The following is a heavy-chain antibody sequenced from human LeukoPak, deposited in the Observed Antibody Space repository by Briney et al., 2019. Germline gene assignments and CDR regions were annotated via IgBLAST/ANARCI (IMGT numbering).Heavy chain of an antibody. CDR1: GGSFSSYY. D-gene: IGHD1-26*01. J-gene: IGHJ4*02. Sequence: SATLSLTCAVYGGSFSSYYWSWIRQPAGKGLEWIGRIYTSGSTNYNPSLKSRVTMSVDTSKNQFSLKLSSVTAADTAVYYCVRESFPLEGWIVGAIDYWGQGTLVTVSS. CDR2: IYTSGST. V-gene: IGHV4-59*10. CDR3: VRESFPLEGWIVGAIDY.